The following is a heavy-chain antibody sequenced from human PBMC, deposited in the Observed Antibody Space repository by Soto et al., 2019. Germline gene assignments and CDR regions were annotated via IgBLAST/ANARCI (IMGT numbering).Heavy chain of an antibody. CDR2: ISGSGGST. J-gene: IGHJ4*02. D-gene: IGHD6-6*01. V-gene: IGHV3-23*01. CDR1: GFTFSSYA. CDR3: AKDLRMPGIAARNY. Sequence: EVQLLESGGGLVQPGGSLRLSCAASGFTFSSYAMSWVRQAPGKGLEWVSAISGSGGSTYYADSVKGRFTISRDNSKNTLYLQTNSLRAEDTAVYYCAKDLRMPGIAARNYWGQGTLVTVSS.